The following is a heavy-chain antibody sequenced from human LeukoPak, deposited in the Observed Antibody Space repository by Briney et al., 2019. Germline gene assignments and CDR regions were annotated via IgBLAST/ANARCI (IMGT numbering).Heavy chain of an antibody. J-gene: IGHJ5*02. CDR1: GGSFSGYY. D-gene: IGHD2-21*02. CDR3: ARGRPYCGGDCPNWFDP. Sequence: SETLSLTCAVYGGSFSGYYWSWIRQPPGKGLEWIGEINHSGSTNYNPSLKSRVTISVDTSKNQFSLKLSSVTAADTAVYYCARGRPYCGGDCPNWFDPWGQGTLVTVSP. V-gene: IGHV4-34*01. CDR2: INHSGST.